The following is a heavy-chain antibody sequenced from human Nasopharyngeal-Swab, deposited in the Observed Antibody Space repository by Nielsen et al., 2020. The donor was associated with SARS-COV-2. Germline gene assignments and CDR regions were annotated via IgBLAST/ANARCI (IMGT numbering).Heavy chain of an antibody. CDR3: AKDRDSGDDSGEYYHYYGMDV. V-gene: IGHV3-23*01. CDR2: ISGADDST. D-gene: IGHD5-12*01. CDR1: GFIFKNYA. Sequence: GESLKISCSASGFIFKNYAMNWVRQAPGRGLERVSAISGADDSTKYADSVKGRFTISRDNSKNTLDLQMNSLRAEDTAMYYCAKDRDSGDDSGEYYHYYGMDVWGQGTSVTVS. J-gene: IGHJ6*02.